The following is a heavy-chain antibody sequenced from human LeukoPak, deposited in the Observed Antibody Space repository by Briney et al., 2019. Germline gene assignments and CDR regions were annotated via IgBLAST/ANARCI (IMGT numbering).Heavy chain of an antibody. Sequence: GGSLRLSCAASGFTFRSHAMHWDRQAPGKGLEWMSVISYDGNNKDYADSVKGRLTVSRDNSKNTLYLQMNNLRREDTAVYYCARVDDFDALFVTPIEYWGQGTLVTVSS. CDR1: GFTFRSHA. V-gene: IGHV3-30-3*01. J-gene: IGHJ4*02. CDR3: ARVDDFDALFVTPIEY. CDR2: ISYDGNNK. D-gene: IGHD4/OR15-4a*01.